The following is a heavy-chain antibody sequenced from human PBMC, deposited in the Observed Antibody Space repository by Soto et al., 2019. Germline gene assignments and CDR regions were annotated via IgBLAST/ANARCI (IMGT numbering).Heavy chain of an antibody. V-gene: IGHV3-23*01. D-gene: IGHD4-17*01. Sequence: EVQLLESGGGLVQPGGSLRLSCAASGFTFTSYAMSWVRQAPGKGLEWVSAISGSGGRTYYADSVKGRFTISRDNSKNTLYLQMNSLRAEDTAVYYCAKPANAPGDYTYLYFDLWGRGTLVTVSS. CDR2: ISGSGGRT. J-gene: IGHJ2*01. CDR1: GFTFTSYA. CDR3: AKPANAPGDYTYLYFDL.